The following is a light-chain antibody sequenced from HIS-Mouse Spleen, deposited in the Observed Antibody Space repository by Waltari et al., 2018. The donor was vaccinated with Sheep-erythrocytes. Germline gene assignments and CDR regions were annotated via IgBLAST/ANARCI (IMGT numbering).Light chain of an antibody. J-gene: IGKJ3*01. Sequence: EIWLTQSPGTLSLSPGERATLSCRASQGVSSSYLAWYQQKPGQAPRHLIYGSSSRATGIPDRLSGSGSGTDFTLTISRLEPEDFAVYYCQQYGSSRQQPFTFGPGTKVDIK. CDR1: QGVSSSY. CDR2: GSS. CDR3: QQYGSSRQQPFT. V-gene: IGKV3-20*01.